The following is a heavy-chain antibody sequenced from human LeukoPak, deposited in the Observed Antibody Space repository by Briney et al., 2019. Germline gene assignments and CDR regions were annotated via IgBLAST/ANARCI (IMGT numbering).Heavy chain of an antibody. CDR1: TGSIRSHF. V-gene: IGHV4-59*07. CDR3: ARLRPGLDQLLYSAFDS. D-gene: IGHD2-2*02. CDR2: IHYSGST. Sequence: SDSLSLARTVATGSIRSHFCTSVRQPPGERLEWIGYIHYSGSTTYNTSLKSGVSTSLDTSKNQFSLKLTAVNVADTALFYWARLRPGLDQLLYSAFDSWGQGTLVTVSS. J-gene: IGHJ4*02.